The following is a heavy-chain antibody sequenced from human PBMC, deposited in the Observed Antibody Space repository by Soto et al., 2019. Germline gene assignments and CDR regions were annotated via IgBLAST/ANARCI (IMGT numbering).Heavy chain of an antibody. D-gene: IGHD5-12*01. CDR1: GFTVSSNY. CDR3: ASLIYSGYDQYYFDY. CDR2: IYSGGST. J-gene: IGHJ4*02. V-gene: IGHV3-66*01. Sequence: GGSLRLSCAASGFTVSSNYMSWVRQAPGKGLEWVSVIYSGGSTYYADSVKGRFTISRDNSKNTLYLQMNSLRAEDTSVFYCASLIYSGYDQYYFDYWGQGSLVTVSS.